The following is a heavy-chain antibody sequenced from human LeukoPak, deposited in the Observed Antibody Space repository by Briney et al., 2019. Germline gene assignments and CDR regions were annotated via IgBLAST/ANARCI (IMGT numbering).Heavy chain of an antibody. V-gene: IGHV1-2*02. J-gene: IGHJ4*02. CDR3: ARDSTYYDILTGYYN. CDR2: INPNSGGT. Sequence: ASVKVSCKASGYTFTGYYMHWVRQAPGQGLEWMGWINPNSGGTNYAQKLQGRVTMTRDTSISTAYMELSRLRSDDTAVYYCARDSTYYDILTGYYNWGQGTLVTVSS. CDR1: GYTFTGYY. D-gene: IGHD3-9*01.